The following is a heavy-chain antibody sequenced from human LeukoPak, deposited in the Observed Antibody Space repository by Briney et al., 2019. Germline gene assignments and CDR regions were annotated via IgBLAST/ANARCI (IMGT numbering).Heavy chain of an antibody. CDR2: INPNSGGT. V-gene: IGHV1-2*02. J-gene: IGHJ3*02. Sequence: GASVKVSCKASGYTFTGYYMHWVRQAPGQGLEWMGWINPNSGGTNYAQKFQGRVTMTTDTSISTAYMELSRLRSEDTAVYYCALGSYRLGDAFDIWGQGTMVTVSS. CDR1: GYTFTGYY. CDR3: ALGSYRLGDAFDI. D-gene: IGHD1-26*01.